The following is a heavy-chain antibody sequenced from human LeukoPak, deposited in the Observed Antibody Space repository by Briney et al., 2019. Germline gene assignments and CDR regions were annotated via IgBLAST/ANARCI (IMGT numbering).Heavy chain of an antibody. V-gene: IGHV3-9*01. CDR2: ISWNSGSI. Sequence: GGSLRLSCAASGFTFDDYAMHWVRQAPGRGLEWVSGISWNSGSIGYADSVKGRFTISRDNAKNSLYLQMNSLRAEDTAVYYCARNMRSTIGDAFDIWGQGTMVTVSS. D-gene: IGHD3-9*01. CDR1: GFTFDDYA. CDR3: ARNMRSTIGDAFDI. J-gene: IGHJ3*02.